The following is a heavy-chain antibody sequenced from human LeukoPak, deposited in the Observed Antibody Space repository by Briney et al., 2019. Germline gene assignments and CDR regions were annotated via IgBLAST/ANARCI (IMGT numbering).Heavy chain of an antibody. CDR3: ARQPGAGWFDP. CDR1: GYSFTSSW. CDR2: INPGDSDT. V-gene: IGHV5-51*01. D-gene: IGHD3-10*01. Sequence: GESLKISCPASGYSFTSSWIGWARPMPGKGLEWMAIINPGDSDTRYSPSFQGQVTISADKSISTVYLQWGSLKASDTAVYYCARQPGAGWFDPWGQGTLVTVSS. J-gene: IGHJ5*02.